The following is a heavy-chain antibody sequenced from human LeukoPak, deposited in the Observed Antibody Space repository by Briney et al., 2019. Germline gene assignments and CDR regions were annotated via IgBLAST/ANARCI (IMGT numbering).Heavy chain of an antibody. J-gene: IGHJ3*02. Sequence: RPSETLSLTCAVSGYSISSGYYWGWIRQPPGKGLEWIGSIYHSGSTYYNPSLKSRVTISVDTSKNQFSLKLSSVTAADTAVYYCASCSSHDAFDIWGQGTMVTVSS. CDR1: GYSISSGYY. V-gene: IGHV4-38-2*01. D-gene: IGHD2-15*01. CDR2: IYHSGST. CDR3: ASCSSHDAFDI.